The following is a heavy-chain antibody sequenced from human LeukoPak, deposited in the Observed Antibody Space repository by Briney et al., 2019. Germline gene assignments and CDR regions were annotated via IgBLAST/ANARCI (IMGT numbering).Heavy chain of an antibody. CDR1: GYTFTGYY. D-gene: IGHD6-19*01. Sequence: ASVKVFCKASGYTFTGYYMHWVRQAPGQGLEWMGWINPDSGATNYAQKFQGRVTMTRDTSISTAHMELSRLRSDDTAVYYCAREDSSGWVYFDYWGQGTLVTVSS. V-gene: IGHV1-2*02. CDR2: INPDSGAT. J-gene: IGHJ4*02. CDR3: AREDSSGWVYFDY.